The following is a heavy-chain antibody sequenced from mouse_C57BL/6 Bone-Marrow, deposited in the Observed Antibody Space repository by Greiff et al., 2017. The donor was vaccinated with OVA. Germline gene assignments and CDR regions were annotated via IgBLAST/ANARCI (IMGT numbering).Heavy chain of an antibody. D-gene: IGHD2-5*01. V-gene: IGHV1-82*01. J-gene: IGHJ1*03. CDR3: ARKGYSNWYVDV. CDR2: IYPGDGDT. Sequence: QVQLKESGPELVKPGASVKISCKASGYAFSSSWMNWVKQRPGKGLEWIGRIYPGDGDTNYNGKFKGKATLTADKSSSTAYMQLSSLTSEDSAVYFCARKGYSNWYVDVWGTGTTVTVSS. CDR1: GYAFSSSW.